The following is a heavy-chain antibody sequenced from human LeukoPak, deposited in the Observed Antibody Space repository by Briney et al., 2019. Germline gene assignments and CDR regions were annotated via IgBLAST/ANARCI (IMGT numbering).Heavy chain of an antibody. CDR1: GGSISGYY. Sequence: SETLSLTCTVSGGSISGYYWSWIRQPPGKGLEWIGEINHSGSTNYNPSLKSRVTISVDTSKNQFSLKLSSVTAADTAVYYCARGSGWYYSYYYYYGMDVWGQGTTVTVSS. CDR2: INHSGST. J-gene: IGHJ6*02. D-gene: IGHD6-19*01. V-gene: IGHV4-34*01. CDR3: ARGSGWYYSYYYYYGMDV.